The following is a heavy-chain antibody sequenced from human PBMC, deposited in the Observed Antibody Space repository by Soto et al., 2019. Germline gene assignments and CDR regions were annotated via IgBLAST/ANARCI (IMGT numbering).Heavy chain of an antibody. Sequence: EASVKVSCKASGYTFTSYAMHWVRQAPGQRLEWMGWINAGNGNTKYSQKFQGRVTITRDTSASTAYMELSSLRSEDTAVYYCARAGITMVRGVIIGGLDYWGQGTLVTVSS. V-gene: IGHV1-3*01. CDR3: ARAGITMVRGVIIGGLDY. J-gene: IGHJ4*02. CDR1: GYTFTSYA. D-gene: IGHD3-10*01. CDR2: INAGNGNT.